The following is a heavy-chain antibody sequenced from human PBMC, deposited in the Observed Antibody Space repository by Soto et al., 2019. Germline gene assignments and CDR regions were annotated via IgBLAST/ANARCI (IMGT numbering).Heavy chain of an antibody. D-gene: IGHD3-10*01. CDR3: AKDSGPYGSGSYYNGEAYYYGMDV. CDR2: ISYDGSNK. J-gene: IGHJ6*02. V-gene: IGHV3-30*18. CDR1: GFTFSSYG. Sequence: GGSLRLSCAASGFTFSSYGMHWVRQAPGKGLEWVAVISYDGSNKYYADSVKGRFTISRDNSKNTLYLQMNSLRAGDTAGYYCAKDSGPYGSGSYYNGEAYYYGMDVWGQGTTVTVSS.